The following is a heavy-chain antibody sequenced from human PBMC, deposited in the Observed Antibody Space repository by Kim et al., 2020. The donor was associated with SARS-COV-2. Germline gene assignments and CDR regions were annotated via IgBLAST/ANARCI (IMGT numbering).Heavy chain of an antibody. J-gene: IGHJ1*01. CDR2: INAGNGNT. CDR1: GYTFTSYA. D-gene: IGHD5-12*01. CDR3: ARGIVATINLHFQH. V-gene: IGHV1-3*01. Sequence: ASVKVSCKASGYTFTSYAMHWVRQAPGQRLEWMGWINAGNGNTKYSQKFQGRVTITRDTSASTAYMELSSLRSEDTAVYYCARGIVATINLHFQHWGQGTLVTVSS.